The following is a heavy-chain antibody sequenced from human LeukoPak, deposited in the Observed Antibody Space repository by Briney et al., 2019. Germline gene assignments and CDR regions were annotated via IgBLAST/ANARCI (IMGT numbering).Heavy chain of an antibody. CDR3: VRHTSGEFDY. D-gene: IGHD2-15*01. CDR2: IYSGGST. CDR1: GFTVRNNY. V-gene: IGHV3-66*04. Sequence: PGGSLRLSCAASGFTVRNNYMTWVRQAPGKVLEWVSVIYSGGSTYYADSVKGRFTISRDNSKNTLYLQMSSLRAEDTAVYYCVRHTSGEFDYWGQGTLVTVSS. J-gene: IGHJ4*02.